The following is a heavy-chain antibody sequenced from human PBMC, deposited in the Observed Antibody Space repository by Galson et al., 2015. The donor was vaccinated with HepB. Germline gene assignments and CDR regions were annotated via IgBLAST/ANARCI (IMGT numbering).Heavy chain of an antibody. CDR3: ARGSGYDSGP. J-gene: IGHJ4*02. CDR2: IYNSGST. D-gene: IGHD5-12*01. Sequence: TLSLTCAVSGGSISSGGYSWSWIRQPPGKGLEWIGYIYNSGSTYYNPSLKSRVTISVDRSKNQFSLKLSSVTAADTAVYYCARGSGYDSGPWGQGTLVTVSS. CDR1: GGSISSGGYS. V-gene: IGHV4-30-2*01.